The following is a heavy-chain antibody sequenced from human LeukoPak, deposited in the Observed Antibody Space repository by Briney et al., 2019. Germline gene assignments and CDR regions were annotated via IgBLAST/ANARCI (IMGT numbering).Heavy chain of an antibody. V-gene: IGHV3-23*01. CDR2: IGERSDDT. D-gene: IGHD1-1*01. CDR3: ARDYPGDSFLWEDYFDY. J-gene: IGHJ4*02. Sequence: GGSLRLSCAASGFSFSNFAMSWVRQGPGKGLEWVSSIGERSDDTDNADSVKGRFTISRDNSKNTLYPQMNNLRAEDTAVYYCARDYPGDSFLWEDYFDYWGQGTLVTVSS. CDR1: GFSFSNFA.